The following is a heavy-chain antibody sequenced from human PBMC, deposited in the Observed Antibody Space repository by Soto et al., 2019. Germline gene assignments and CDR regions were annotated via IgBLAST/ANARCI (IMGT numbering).Heavy chain of an antibody. D-gene: IGHD3-10*01. CDR3: ARGDSTHYYGSGSPDY. J-gene: IGHJ4*02. CDR1: GYTFTTYY. V-gene: IGHV1-46*01. Sequence: ASVKVSCKASGYTFTTYYMHWVRQAPGQGLEWMGIINPSGGSTSYAQQFQGRVTMTTDTSTSTVYMELSSLGSEDTAVYYCARGDSTHYYGSGSPDYWGQGTLVTVSS. CDR2: INPSGGST.